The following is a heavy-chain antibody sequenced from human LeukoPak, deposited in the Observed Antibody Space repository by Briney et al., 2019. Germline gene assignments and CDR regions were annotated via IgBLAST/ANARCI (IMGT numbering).Heavy chain of an antibody. CDR1: GGSISSYY. CDR2: IYTSGST. V-gene: IGHV4-4*07. Sequence: SETLSLTCTVSGGSISSYYWSWIRQPAGKGLEWIGRIYTSGSTNYNPSLKSRVTMSVDTSKNQFSLKLSSVTAADTAVYYCARAEDTSVRGVPYIFDYWGQGTLVTVSS. J-gene: IGHJ4*02. CDR3: ARAEDTSVRGVPYIFDY. D-gene: IGHD3-10*01.